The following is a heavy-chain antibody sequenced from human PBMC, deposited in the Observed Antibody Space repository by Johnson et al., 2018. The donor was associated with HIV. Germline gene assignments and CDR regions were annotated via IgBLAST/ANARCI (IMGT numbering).Heavy chain of an antibody. D-gene: IGHD1-26*01. V-gene: IGHV3-64*01. CDR1: GFTFSSYA. CDR2: ISSNGGST. CDR3: ARVLRSGYSG. J-gene: IGHJ3*01. Sequence: VQLVESGGGVVQPGRSLRLSCAASGFTFSSYAMHWVRQAPGKGLEYVSAISSNGGSTYYANSVKGRFTISRDNSKNTLYLQMGSLRAEDMAVYYCARVLRSGYSGRGQGTMVTVSS.